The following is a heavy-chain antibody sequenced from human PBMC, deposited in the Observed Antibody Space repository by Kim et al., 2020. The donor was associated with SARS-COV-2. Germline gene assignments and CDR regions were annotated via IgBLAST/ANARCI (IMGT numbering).Heavy chain of an antibody. V-gene: IGHV4-59*13. J-gene: IGHJ5*02. CDR2: SYYSGST. D-gene: IGHD3-16*01. CDR1: GGSISSYY. Sequence: SETLSLTCTVSGGSISSYYWSWIRQPPGKGLEWIGYSYYSGSTDYNPSLKSRVTISVDPSKNQFSLKLTSVTAADTAVYYCAGLRIISSSFDPWGQGTLVTVSS. CDR3: AGLRIISSSFDP.